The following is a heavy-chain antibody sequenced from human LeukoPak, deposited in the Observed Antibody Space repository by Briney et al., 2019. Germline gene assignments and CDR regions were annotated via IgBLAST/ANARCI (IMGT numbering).Heavy chain of an antibody. CDR3: ARDLGSGWPRRPPGY. CDR2: IWYDGSNK. J-gene: IGHJ4*02. CDR1: GFTFSSYG. Sequence: GGSLRLSCAASGFTFSSYGMHWVRQAPGKGLEWVAVIWYDGSNKYYADSVKGRFTISRDNSKNTLYLQMNSLRAEDTAVYYCARDLGSGWPRRPPGYWGQGTLVTVSS. D-gene: IGHD6-19*01. V-gene: IGHV3-33*01.